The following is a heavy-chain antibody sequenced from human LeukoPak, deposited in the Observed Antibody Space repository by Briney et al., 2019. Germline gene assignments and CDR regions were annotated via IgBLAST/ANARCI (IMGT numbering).Heavy chain of an antibody. CDR1: GGSFSGYY. CDR2: INHSGST. Sequence: KPSETLSLTCAVYGGSFSGYYWSWIRQPPGKGLEWMGEINHSGSTNYNPALKSRVTISVDTSNNQFSLKLSSVTAADPAVSYCARGPRGPYGSGSLPYRTYYMDVWGKGTTVTVSS. V-gene: IGHV4-34*01. J-gene: IGHJ6*03. D-gene: IGHD3-10*01. CDR3: ARGPRGPYGSGSLPYRTYYMDV.